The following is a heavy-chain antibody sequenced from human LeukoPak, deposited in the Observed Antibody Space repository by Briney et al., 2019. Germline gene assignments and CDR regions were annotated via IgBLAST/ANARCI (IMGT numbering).Heavy chain of an antibody. CDR2: IYSGGST. J-gene: IGHJ5*02. CDR3: ARNWFDP. CDR1: GFTVSSDY. Sequence: HSGGSLRLSCAASGFTVSSDYMSWVRQAPGKGLEWVSVIYSGGSTYYADSVKGRFTISRDKSKNTVYLQMNSLRFEDTVMYYCARNWFDPWGQGTLVTVSS. V-gene: IGHV3-53*05.